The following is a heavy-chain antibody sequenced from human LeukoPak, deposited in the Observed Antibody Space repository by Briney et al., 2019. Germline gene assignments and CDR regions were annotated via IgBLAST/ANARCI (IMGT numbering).Heavy chain of an antibody. J-gene: IGHJ4*02. Sequence: GGSLRLSCAASGFTFSSSAMNWVRQVPGKGLEWVSTISGSGDSTYYADSVKGRFTISRDNSKNTLWLQMNSLRAEDTAVYFCAKDAYSGRDFDYWGQGTLVTVSS. V-gene: IGHV3-23*01. CDR3: AKDAYSGRDFDY. D-gene: IGHD1-26*01. CDR1: GFTFSSSA. CDR2: ISGSGDST.